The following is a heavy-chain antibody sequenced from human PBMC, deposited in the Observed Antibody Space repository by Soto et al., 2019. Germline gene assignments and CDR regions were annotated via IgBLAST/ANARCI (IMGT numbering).Heavy chain of an antibody. J-gene: IGHJ4*02. Sequence: EVQLLESGGGLVQPGGSLGLSCAASGFTFNNYAMSWVRRAPGKGLEGVSTVGGRGSSTYYADSGKGRFTISRDNSKNTLYLQMSSLRAEDTAVYYCAKKYHYDSGTYLYHFDYWGQGTLVIVSS. CDR2: VGGRGSST. CDR1: GFTFNNYA. D-gene: IGHD3-10*01. CDR3: AKKYHYDSGTYLYHFDY. V-gene: IGHV3-23*01.